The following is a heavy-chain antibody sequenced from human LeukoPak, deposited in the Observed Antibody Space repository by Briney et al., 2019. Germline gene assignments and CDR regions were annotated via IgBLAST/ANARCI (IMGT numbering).Heavy chain of an antibody. J-gene: IGHJ4*02. CDR3: ARDIDYNIDY. CDR1: GYTFTKYG. D-gene: IGHD3-9*01. CDR2: INANNGNI. Sequence: ASVKVSCKASGYTFTKYGVSWVRQAPGQRLEWIGWINANNGNINYAQNLQGRVTVTTDTSTSTAYMELRSLRSDDTAVYYCARDIDYNIDYWGQGTLVTVSS. V-gene: IGHV1-18*04.